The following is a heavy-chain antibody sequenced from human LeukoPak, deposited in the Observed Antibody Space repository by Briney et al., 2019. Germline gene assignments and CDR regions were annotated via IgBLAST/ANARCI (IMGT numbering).Heavy chain of an antibody. V-gene: IGHV3-30*18. D-gene: IGHD3-3*01. CDR1: GFTFSSYD. Sequence: GGSLRLSCAASGFTFSSYDMTWVRQAPGKGLEWVAVISYDGSNKYYADSVKGRFTISRDNSKNTLYLQMNSLRAEDTAVYYCAKSNTIFGVVTKSEYFDYWGQGTLVTVSS. J-gene: IGHJ4*02. CDR2: ISYDGSNK. CDR3: AKSNTIFGVVTKSEYFDY.